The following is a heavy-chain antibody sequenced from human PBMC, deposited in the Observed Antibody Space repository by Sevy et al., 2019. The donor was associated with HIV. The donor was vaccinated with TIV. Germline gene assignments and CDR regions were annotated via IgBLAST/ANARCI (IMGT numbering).Heavy chain of an antibody. J-gene: IGHJ5*02. CDR1: GFTFSSYG. D-gene: IGHD2-2*01. CDR2: IWYDGSNK. CDR3: ARDGGYCSSTSCSPGPFDP. Sequence: GESLKISCAASGFTFSSYGMHWVRQAPGKGLEWVAVIWYDGSNKYYADSVKGRFTISRDNSKNTLYLQMNSLRAEDTAVYYCARDGGYCSSTSCSPGPFDPWGQRTLVTVSS. V-gene: IGHV3-33*01.